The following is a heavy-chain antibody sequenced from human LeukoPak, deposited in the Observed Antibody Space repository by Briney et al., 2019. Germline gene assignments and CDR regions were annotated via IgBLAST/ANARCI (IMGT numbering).Heavy chain of an antibody. CDR3: TELARGPTARDY. V-gene: IGHV3-23*01. CDR2: ISGSGGST. CDR1: GFTFSSYA. D-gene: IGHD3-10*01. J-gene: IGHJ4*02. Sequence: PGGSLRLSCAASGFTFSSYAMSWVRQAPGKGLEWVSAISGSGGSTYYADSVKGRFTISRDNSKNTLYVQMNSLRAEDTAVYYCTELARGPTARDYLGPRTLVTVSS.